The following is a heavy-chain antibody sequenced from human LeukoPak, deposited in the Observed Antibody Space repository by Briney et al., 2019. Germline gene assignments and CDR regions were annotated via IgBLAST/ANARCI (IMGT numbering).Heavy chain of an antibody. CDR3: ARDSSRGGSIDY. D-gene: IGHD3-16*01. CDR1: GVTFSNYA. CDR2: IKSGGSPI. Sequence: PGGSLRLSCAASGVTFSNYAMYWVREAPRKGQERVSYIKSGGSPIYYADSVRGRFSISRDNAENSLYLQMNSLRADDTAVYYCARDSSRGGSIDYWGQGILVTVTS. J-gene: IGHJ4*02. V-gene: IGHV3-48*01.